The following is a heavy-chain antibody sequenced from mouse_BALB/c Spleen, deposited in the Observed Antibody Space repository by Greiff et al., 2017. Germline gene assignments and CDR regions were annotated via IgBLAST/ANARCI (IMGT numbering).Heavy chain of an antibody. J-gene: IGHJ3*01. CDR2: INSDGGST. CDR3: ARDGAQRGHAY. Sequence: EVMLVESGGGLVQPGESLKLSCESNEYAFPSHDMSWVRKTPEKRLELVAAINSDGGSTYYPDTMERRFIIARDNTKKTLYLQVSSLRSEDTALYYCARDGAQRGHAYWGQGTLVTVSA. V-gene: IGHV5-2*01. CDR1: EYAFPSHD. D-gene: IGHD4-1*02.